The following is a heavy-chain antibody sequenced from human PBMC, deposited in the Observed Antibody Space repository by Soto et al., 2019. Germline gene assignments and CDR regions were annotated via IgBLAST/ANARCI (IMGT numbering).Heavy chain of an antibody. V-gene: IGHV3-23*01. CDR3: VKTGGESGSSCVFDY. D-gene: IGHD3-10*01. CDR2: ISGSGGTT. CDR1: GFTFSSYG. Sequence: EVRLLESGGDLGQPGGSLRLSCAASGFTFSSYGMSWVRQAPGKGLEWVSVISGSGGTTYYADSVKGRFTISRDNSKNTLALQMNSRRAEDTALYYCVKTGGESGSSCVFDYWGQGAPVSVSS. J-gene: IGHJ4*02.